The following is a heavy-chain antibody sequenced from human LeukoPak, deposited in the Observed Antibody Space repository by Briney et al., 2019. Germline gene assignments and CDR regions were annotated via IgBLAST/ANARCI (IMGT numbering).Heavy chain of an antibody. D-gene: IGHD3-22*01. CDR2: ISTSGGGI. CDR3: ARDGFDYYDSSGYYYFDS. CDR1: GFTFSNYA. V-gene: IGHV3-23*01. J-gene: IGHJ4*02. Sequence: GGSLRLSCAASGFTFSNYAMSWVRQAPGKGLEWVSGISTSGGGIYYADSVKGRFTISRDNSMNTLYLQMYSLRADDTAAYYCARDGFDYYDSSGYYYFDSWGQGTLVTVSS.